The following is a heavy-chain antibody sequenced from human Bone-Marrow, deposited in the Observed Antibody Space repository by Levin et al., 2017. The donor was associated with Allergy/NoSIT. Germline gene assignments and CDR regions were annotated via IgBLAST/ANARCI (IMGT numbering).Heavy chain of an antibody. CDR3: ARDRVVASSGTYYYYGMAV. J-gene: IGHJ6*02. CDR2: IYYSGST. Sequence: SPTLSLPCIVSGASIRSSHWSWIRQPPGKGLEWIGYIYYSGSTNYNPSLKSRVTMSVDTSRNQFSLTLNSVTAADTAVYYCARDRVVASSGTYYYYGMAVWGQGTTVTVSS. V-gene: IGHV4-59*01. CDR1: GASIRSSH. D-gene: IGHD2-15*01.